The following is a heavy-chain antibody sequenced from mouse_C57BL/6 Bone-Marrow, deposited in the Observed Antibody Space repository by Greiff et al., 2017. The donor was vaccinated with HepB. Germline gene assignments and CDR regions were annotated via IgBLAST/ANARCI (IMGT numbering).Heavy chain of an antibody. D-gene: IGHD1-3*01. Sequence: ESGPGLVKPSQSLSLTCSVTGYSITSGYYWNWIRQFPGNKLEWMGYISYDGSNNYNPSLKNRISITRDTSKNQFFLKLNSVTTEDTATYYCAYIYTWFAYWGQGTLVTVSA. CDR2: ISYDGSN. V-gene: IGHV3-6*01. CDR3: AYIYTWFAY. CDR1: GYSITSGYY. J-gene: IGHJ3*01.